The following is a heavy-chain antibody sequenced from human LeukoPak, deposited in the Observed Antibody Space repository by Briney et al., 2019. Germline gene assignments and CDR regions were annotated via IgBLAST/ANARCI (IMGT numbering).Heavy chain of an antibody. J-gene: IGHJ4*02. CDR1: EYSFTSYW. D-gene: IGHD3-22*01. V-gene: IGHV5-51*01. CDR2: IFPGDSDT. CDR3: ARRLTYDSRAYYCLDY. Sequence: GESLKISCKGSEYSFTSYWIGWVRQKPGKGLEWMGIIFPGDSDTRYSPSFQGQVTISADKSISTAYLQWSSLKASDTAMYYCARRLTYDSRAYYCLDYWGQGTLVTVSS.